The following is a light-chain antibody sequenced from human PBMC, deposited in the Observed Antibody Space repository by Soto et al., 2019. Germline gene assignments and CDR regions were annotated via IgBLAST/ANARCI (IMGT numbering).Light chain of an antibody. Sequence: QSALTQPRSVSGSPGQSVTISCTGTSGDVGGYNFASWYQQHPGKVPTLVIFDVSHRPSGVPDRFSGSKSGNTASLTISGLQAEDEADYYCCSYGGSYTWVFGGGTKLTVL. J-gene: IGLJ2*01. CDR2: DVS. CDR3: CSYGGSYTWV. CDR1: SGDVGGYNF. V-gene: IGLV2-11*01.